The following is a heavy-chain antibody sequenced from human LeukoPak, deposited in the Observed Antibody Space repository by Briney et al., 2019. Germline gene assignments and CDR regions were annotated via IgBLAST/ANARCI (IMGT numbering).Heavy chain of an antibody. CDR1: GGSISSGDYY. D-gene: IGHD6-19*01. Sequence: PSETLSLTCTVSGGSISSGDYYWSWIRQPPGKGLEWIGYIYYSGSTYYNPSLKSRVTISVDTSKNQFSLKLSSVTAADTAVYYCAREFEVAGTRLGQFDYWGQGTLVTVSS. J-gene: IGHJ4*02. CDR3: AREFEVAGTRLGQFDY. CDR2: IYYSGST. V-gene: IGHV4-30-4*01.